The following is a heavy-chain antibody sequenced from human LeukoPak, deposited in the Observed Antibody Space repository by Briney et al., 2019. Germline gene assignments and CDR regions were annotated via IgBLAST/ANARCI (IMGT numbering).Heavy chain of an antibody. J-gene: IGHJ4*02. CDR1: GFTVGNNY. CDR2: IFSHGET. D-gene: IGHD2-8*01. CDR3: ARDPPAVSINTYA. V-gene: IGHV3-66*01. Sequence: PGGSLRLSCAASGFTVGNNYMTWVRQAPGKGLEWVSLIFSHGETSYADSVKGRFTTSRDNSKNTLYLQMNGLRVEDTAVYYCARDPPAVSINTYAWGQGTLVTVSS.